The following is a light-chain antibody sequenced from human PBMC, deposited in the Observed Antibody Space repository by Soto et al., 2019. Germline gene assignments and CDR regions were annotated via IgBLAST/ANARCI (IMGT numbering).Light chain of an antibody. V-gene: IGKV1-39*01. CDR3: QQSYRTPRT. Sequence: DIQMTQSPSSLSASVGDRATITCRASQSISSNLNWSQQKPGNAPKLLIYAASSLQSGVPSRFSGSGSGTDFTLTSSSQQPEYVATYYCQQSYRTPRTFGQGTKVDIK. CDR2: AAS. CDR1: QSISSN. J-gene: IGKJ1*01.